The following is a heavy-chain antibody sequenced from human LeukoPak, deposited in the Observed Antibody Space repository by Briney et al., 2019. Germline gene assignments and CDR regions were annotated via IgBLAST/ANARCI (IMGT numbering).Heavy chain of an antibody. CDR1: GYTFTIFD. CDR2: ISIDNGNA. J-gene: IGHJ6*03. V-gene: IGHV1-18*01. D-gene: IGHD5-18*01. CDR3: ARAMDTVMVKGYYYYMDV. Sequence: GASVTVSFKTSGYTFTIFDITWVRHAPGQGLEWMGWISIDNGNAKYAQNLQGRVTIITDTSTSTAYLELGSLRSEDTAVYYCARAMDTVMVKGYYYYMDVWGGGTTVSVSS.